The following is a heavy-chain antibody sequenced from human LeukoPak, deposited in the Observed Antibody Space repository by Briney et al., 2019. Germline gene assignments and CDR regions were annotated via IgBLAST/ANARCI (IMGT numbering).Heavy chain of an antibody. CDR3: ARGRYQLPENYYYGMDV. D-gene: IGHD2-2*01. J-gene: IGHJ6*02. Sequence: GGSLRLSCAASGFTFSSYSMHRVRQAPGKGLEWVAVISYDGSNKYYADSVKGRFTISRDNSKNTLYLQMNSLRAEDTAVYYCARGRYQLPENYYYGMDVWGQGTTVTVSS. CDR1: GFTFSSYS. V-gene: IGHV3-30*03. CDR2: ISYDGSNK.